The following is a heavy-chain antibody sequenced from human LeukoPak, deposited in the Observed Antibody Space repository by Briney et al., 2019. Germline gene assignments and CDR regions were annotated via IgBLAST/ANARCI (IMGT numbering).Heavy chain of an antibody. CDR1: GFTFDDYA. J-gene: IGHJ4*02. V-gene: IGHV3-43*02. CDR3: AKDLTRGSGWPIDY. CDR2: ISGDGGCT. D-gene: IGHD6-19*01. Sequence: PGGSLRLSCAASGFTFDDYAMHWVRQAPGKGLELVSLISGDGGCTYYADSVKGRFTISRDNSKNSLYLQMNSLRTEDTALYYCAKDLTRGSGWPIDYWGQGTLVTVSS.